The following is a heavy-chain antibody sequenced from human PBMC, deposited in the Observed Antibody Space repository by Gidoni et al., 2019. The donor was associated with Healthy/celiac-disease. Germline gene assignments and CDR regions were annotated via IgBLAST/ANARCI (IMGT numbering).Heavy chain of an antibody. D-gene: IGHD2-2*01. V-gene: IGHV1-69*10. CDR1: GGTLSSYA. CDR3: AITIVVVPAATFDY. Sequence: QVQLVQSGPEVKKPGSSVKVSCRASGGTLSSYAISWVRQAPGQGLEWMGGIIPILGIANYAQKFQGRVTITADKSTSTAYMELSSLRSEDTAVYYCAITIVVVPAATFDYWGQGTLVTVSS. J-gene: IGHJ4*02. CDR2: IIPILGIA.